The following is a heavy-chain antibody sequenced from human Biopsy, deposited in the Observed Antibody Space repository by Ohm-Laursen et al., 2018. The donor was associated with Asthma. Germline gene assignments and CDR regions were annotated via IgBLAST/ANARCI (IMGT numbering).Heavy chain of an antibody. Sequence: ASVKVSCKSLGGTFNTYVIGWVRQAPGQGLEWKGGINSVFGTTTYPQKFQDRVTITADDSTSTVYMELSSLRSEDTAVYYCARKAGSCISRTCYSLDFWGRGTLVTVSS. CDR2: INSVFGTT. J-gene: IGHJ4*02. CDR3: ARKAGSCISRTCYSLDF. V-gene: IGHV1-69*13. CDR1: GGTFNTYV. D-gene: IGHD2-2*01.